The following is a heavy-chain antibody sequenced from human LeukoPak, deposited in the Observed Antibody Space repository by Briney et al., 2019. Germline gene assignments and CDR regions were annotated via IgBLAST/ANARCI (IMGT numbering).Heavy chain of an antibody. CDR1: GGSISGYY. D-gene: IGHD5-12*01. Sequence: SETLSLTCSVSGGSISGYYWSWIRQPAGKGLEWIGRMYTSGGAYYKPSLRSRVTMSVDTSKNQISLEVQSVTAADTAVYYCACLGGSPRTYYGMDVWGQGTTVTVSS. V-gene: IGHV4-4*07. CDR3: ACLGGSPRTYYGMDV. J-gene: IGHJ6*02. CDR2: MYTSGGA.